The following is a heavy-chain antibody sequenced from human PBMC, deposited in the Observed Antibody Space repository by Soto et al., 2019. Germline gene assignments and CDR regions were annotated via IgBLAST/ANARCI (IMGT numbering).Heavy chain of an antibody. V-gene: IGHV1-18*01. Sequence: QVQLVQSGAEVKKPGASVKVSCKASDYTFTSYDISWVRQAPGQGLEWIGWISAYSGNTNYAQKFQGRVTMTTDTSTSTAYMELRSLRSDDTAVYYCAREGQTEYYFDYWGRGTLVTVSS. CDR1: DYTFTSYD. CDR3: AREGQTEYYFDY. CDR2: ISAYSGNT. J-gene: IGHJ4*02.